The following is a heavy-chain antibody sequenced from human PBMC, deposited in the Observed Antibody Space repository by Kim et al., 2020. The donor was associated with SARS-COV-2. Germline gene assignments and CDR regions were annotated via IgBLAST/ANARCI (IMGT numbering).Heavy chain of an antibody. J-gene: IGHJ5*02. Sequence: TPPLKSRITISVDTSKNQFSLKVSFVAAADTAVYYCARVVVGATNDWFDPWGQGTLVTVSS. CDR3: ARVVVGATNDWFDP. V-gene: IGHV4-59*01. D-gene: IGHD1-26*01.